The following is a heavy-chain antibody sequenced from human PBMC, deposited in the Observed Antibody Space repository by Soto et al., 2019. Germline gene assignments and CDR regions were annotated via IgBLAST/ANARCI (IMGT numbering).Heavy chain of an antibody. V-gene: IGHV3-30*03. Sequence: GGSLRLSCAASGFTFSSYGMHWVRQAPGKGLEWVAVISYDGSNKYYADSVKGRFTISRDNSKNTLYLQMNSLRAEDTAVYYCARPRHTYGSGRYFDYWGQGTLVTVSS. CDR2: ISYDGSNK. CDR3: ARPRHTYGSGRYFDY. J-gene: IGHJ4*02. CDR1: GFTFSSYG. D-gene: IGHD3-10*01.